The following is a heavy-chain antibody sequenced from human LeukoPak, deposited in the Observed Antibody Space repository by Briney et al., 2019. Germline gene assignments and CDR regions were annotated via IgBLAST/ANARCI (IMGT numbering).Heavy chain of an antibody. CDR2: ISPDGGVT. J-gene: IGHJ4*02. CDR3: VTRPPAGRYFDC. CDR1: GLTFTTYA. Sequence: GGSLRLSCSASGLTFTTYAMFWVRQAPGKGLEYVSAISPDGGVTYYADSVKGRFTISRDNSKDTLYLQMSSLRAEDTAVYYCVTRPPAGRYFDCWGQGTKVTVSS. V-gene: IGHV3-64D*08. D-gene: IGHD2-2*01.